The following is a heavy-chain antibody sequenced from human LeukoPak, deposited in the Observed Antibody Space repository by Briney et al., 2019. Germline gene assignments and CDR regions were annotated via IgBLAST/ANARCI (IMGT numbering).Heavy chain of an antibody. CDR1: GYRFITFG. V-gene: IGHV7-4-1*02. D-gene: IGHD3-22*01. Sequence: GASVKVSCKTSGYRFITFGINWVRQAPGQGLQWMAWISTQTGNPTFAQGFTGRFVFSLDSSVSTAYLEISSLKAEDTAMYYCARDANTYYYEINGYTDAFDIWGQGTMVTVSS. CDR3: ARDANTYYYEINGYTDAFDI. CDR2: ISTQTGNP. J-gene: IGHJ3*02.